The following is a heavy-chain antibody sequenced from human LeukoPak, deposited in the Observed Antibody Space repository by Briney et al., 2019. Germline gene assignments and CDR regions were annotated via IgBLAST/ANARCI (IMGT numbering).Heavy chain of an antibody. CDR1: GGSISSYY. CDR2: IYYSGST. CDR3: ARDSKLGDYVLGSDLDY. Sequence: PSETLSLTCTVSGGSISSYYWSWIRQPPGKGLEWIGYIYYSGSTNYNPSLKSRVTISVDTSKNQFSLKLSSVTAADTAVYYCARDSKLGDYVLGSDLDYWGQGTLVTVSS. J-gene: IGHJ4*02. V-gene: IGHV4-59*01. D-gene: IGHD3-16*02.